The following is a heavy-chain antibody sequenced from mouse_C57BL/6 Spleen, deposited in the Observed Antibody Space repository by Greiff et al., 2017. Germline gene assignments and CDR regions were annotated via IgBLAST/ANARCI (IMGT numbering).Heavy chain of an antibody. J-gene: IGHJ2*01. Sequence: QVQLQQPGAELVRPGSSVKLSCKASGYTFTSYWMDWVKQRPGQGLEWIGNIYPSDSETHYNQKFKDKATLTVDKSSITAYMQLCSLTSEDSAVYYCARGYGNYFDYWGQGTTLTVSS. CDR1: GYTFTSYW. V-gene: IGHV1-61*01. CDR2: IYPSDSET. CDR3: ARGYGNYFDY. D-gene: IGHD2-1*01.